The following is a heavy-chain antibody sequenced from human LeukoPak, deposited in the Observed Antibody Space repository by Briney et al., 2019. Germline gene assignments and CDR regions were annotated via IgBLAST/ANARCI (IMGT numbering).Heavy chain of an antibody. V-gene: IGHV3-74*01. D-gene: IGHD3-10*01. CDR2: INSDGSST. J-gene: IGHJ5*02. CDR3: ASRGIVELKFDP. Sequence: GGSLRLSCAASGFTFSSYWMHWVRQAPGKGLVWVSRINSDGSSTSYADSVKGRFTISRDNAKNTLYLQMNSLRAEDTAVYYCASRGIVELKFDPWGQGTLVTVSS. CDR1: GFTFSSYW.